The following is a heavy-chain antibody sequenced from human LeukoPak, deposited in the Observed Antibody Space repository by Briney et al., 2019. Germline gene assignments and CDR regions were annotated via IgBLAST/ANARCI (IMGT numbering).Heavy chain of an antibody. CDR1: GGSISSYT. CDR2: IYYSGST. Sequence: PGSLCLTCALSGGSISSYTSSWIRARPQGGVWSVGEIYYSGSTNYNTSPKRRVTISVDTSNNQFSLKMGSVTAADTAVYFCAGIGYSYVSYFDYRGQGTLVTVS. J-gene: IGHJ4*02. D-gene: IGHD5-18*01. V-gene: IGHV4-59*08. CDR3: AGIGYSYVSYFDY.